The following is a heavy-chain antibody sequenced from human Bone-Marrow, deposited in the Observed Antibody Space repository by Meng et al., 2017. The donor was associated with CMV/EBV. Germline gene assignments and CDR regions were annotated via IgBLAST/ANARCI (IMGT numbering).Heavy chain of an antibody. CDR3: RCVPQDAFDI. D-gene: IGHD2-21*01. V-gene: IGHV3-7*01. CDR2: IKQDGSEK. CDR1: GFTFSGYS. Sequence: GESLKISCAASGFTFSGYSMSWVRQTPGKGLEWVANIKQDGSEKYYVDSVKGRFTISRDNAKNSLYLQMNSLRAEDTAVYYCRCVPQDAFDIWGQGTMVTVSS. J-gene: IGHJ3*02.